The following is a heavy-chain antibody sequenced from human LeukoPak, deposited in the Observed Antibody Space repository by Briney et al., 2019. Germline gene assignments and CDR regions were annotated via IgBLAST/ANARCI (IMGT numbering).Heavy chain of an antibody. CDR1: GFTISSYS. J-gene: IGHJ4*02. Sequence: GGSLRLSCAASGFTISSYSMNWVRQAPGKGLDWVSSISSSSSYIYYADSVKGRFTISRDNAKNSLYLQMNSLRAEDTALYYCASGGIYYGAAFDFWGQGTPVTVSS. D-gene: IGHD1-26*01. V-gene: IGHV3-21*04. CDR3: ASGGIYYGAAFDF. CDR2: ISSSSSYI.